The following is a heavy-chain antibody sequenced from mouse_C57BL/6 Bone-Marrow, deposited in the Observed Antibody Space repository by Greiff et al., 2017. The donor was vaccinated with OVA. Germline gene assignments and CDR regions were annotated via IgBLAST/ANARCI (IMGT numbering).Heavy chain of an antibody. Sequence: EVQVVESGGGLVQPKGSLKLSCAASGFSFNTYAMNWVRQAPGKGLEWVARIRRKSNNYATYYADSVKDRFTISRDDSESMLYLQMNNLRTEDTAMYYCVRHAGYGNHGGFAYWGQGTLVTVSA. D-gene: IGHD2-10*02. J-gene: IGHJ3*01. V-gene: IGHV10-1*01. CDR1: GFSFNTYA. CDR2: IRRKSNNYAT. CDR3: VRHAGYGNHGGFAY.